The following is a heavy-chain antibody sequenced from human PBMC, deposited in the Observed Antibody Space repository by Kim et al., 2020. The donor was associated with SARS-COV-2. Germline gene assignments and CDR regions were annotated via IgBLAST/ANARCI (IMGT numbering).Heavy chain of an antibody. J-gene: IGHJ4*01. Sequence: GGSLRLSCAASGFTFSNYDMHWVRQAPGKGLEWVAVIWYDGSNKYYADSVKGRFTISRDISKNTLYLQMNSLRAEDTAVYYCARDDGYNSHTKQLDYWV. V-gene: IGHV3-33*01. CDR3: ARDDGYNSHTKQLDY. D-gene: IGHD1-1*01. CDR1: GFTFSNYD. CDR2: IWYDGSNK.